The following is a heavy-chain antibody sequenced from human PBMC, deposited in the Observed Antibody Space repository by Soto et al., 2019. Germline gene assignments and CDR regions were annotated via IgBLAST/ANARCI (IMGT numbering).Heavy chain of an antibody. Sequence: PSETLSLTCTVSGGSISSYYWSWIRQPPGKGLEWIGYIYYSGSTNYNPSLKSRVTISVDTSKNQFSLKLSSVTAADTAVYYCARHFSGLSWFDPWGQGTLVTV. D-gene: IGHD3-3*02. J-gene: IGHJ5*02. CDR3: ARHFSGLSWFDP. V-gene: IGHV4-59*01. CDR1: GGSISSYY. CDR2: IYYSGST.